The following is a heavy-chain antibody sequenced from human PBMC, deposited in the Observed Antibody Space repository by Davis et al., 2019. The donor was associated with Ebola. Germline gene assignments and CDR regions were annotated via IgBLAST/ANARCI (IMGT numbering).Heavy chain of an antibody. J-gene: IGHJ4*02. CDR2: ISAYNGNT. V-gene: IGHV1-18*01. Sequence: ASVKVSCKASGYTFTSYDINWVRQAAGQGLEWMGWISAYNGNTNYAQKLQGRVTMTTDTSTSTAYMELRSLRSDDTAVYYCARVRYGDYDYWGQGTLVTVSS. D-gene: IGHD4-17*01. CDR3: ARVRYGDYDY. CDR1: GYTFTSYD.